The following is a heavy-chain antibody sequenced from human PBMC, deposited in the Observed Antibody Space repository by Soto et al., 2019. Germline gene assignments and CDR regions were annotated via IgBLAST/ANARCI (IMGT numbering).Heavy chain of an antibody. D-gene: IGHD6-25*01. CDR2: IIPLLGTA. J-gene: IGHJ5*02. V-gene: IGHV1-69*01. CDR1: GDTFASYA. Sequence: QVQLVQSGAEVKKPGSSVKVSCRTSGDTFASYAVSWIRQAPGQGLEWMGGIIPLLGTANYAQKFQGRLTVTADESTRTFYMELTSLIYEDTAMYFCARQFDGPPSRGPAVPLSYSSGPYNWFDPWGQGTVVSV. CDR3: ARQFDGPPSRGPAVPLSYSSGPYNWFDP.